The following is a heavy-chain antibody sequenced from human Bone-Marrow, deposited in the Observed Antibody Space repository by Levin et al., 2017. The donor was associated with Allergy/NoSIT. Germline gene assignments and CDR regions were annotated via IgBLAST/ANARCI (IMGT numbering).Heavy chain of an antibody. J-gene: IGHJ5*02. Sequence: PSQTLSLTCAVSGDSLSSSSYYWGWIRRSPEKGLEWIATIYYSGTTYYNPSLQSRVTISVDTSRNQFSLKLSSVAAADTAVYYCARQTIRTGYYFNWFDPWGQGMLVTVSS. D-gene: IGHD3/OR15-3a*01. CDR1: GDSLSSSSYY. V-gene: IGHV4-39*01. CDR2: IYYSGTT. CDR3: ARQTIRTGYYFNWFDP.